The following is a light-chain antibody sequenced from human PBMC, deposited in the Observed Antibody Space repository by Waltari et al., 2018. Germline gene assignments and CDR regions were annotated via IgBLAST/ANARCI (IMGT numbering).Light chain of an antibody. CDR2: GKN. J-gene: IGLJ2*01. CDR3: SSRELSGHVV. CDR1: ILRTYY. Sequence: SSDLTQDPDVSVALGQTVRITCQGHILRTYYGNWSRQKPGQAPELVTYGKNNRPSGIPDRFSASSSENTASLIITGAQAEDEADYYCSSRELSGHVVFGGGTRLTVL. V-gene: IGLV3-19*01.